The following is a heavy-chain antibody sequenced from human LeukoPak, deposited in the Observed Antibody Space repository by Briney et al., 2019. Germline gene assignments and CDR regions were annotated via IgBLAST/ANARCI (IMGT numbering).Heavy chain of an antibody. Sequence: SETLSLTCTVSGGSISSGDYYWSWIRQPPGKGLEWIGYIYYSGSTYYNPSLKSRVTISVDTSKNQFSLKLSSVTAADTAVYYCARAQKFTVTTYRWFDPWGQGTLVTVSS. CDR1: GGSISSGDYY. CDR3: ARAQKFTVTTYRWFDP. D-gene: IGHD4-17*01. CDR2: IYYSGST. J-gene: IGHJ5*02. V-gene: IGHV4-30-4*01.